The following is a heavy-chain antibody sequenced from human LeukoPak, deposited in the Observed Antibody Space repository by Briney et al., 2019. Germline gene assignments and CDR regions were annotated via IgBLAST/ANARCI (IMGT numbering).Heavy chain of an antibody. CDR2: IYSGGGT. CDR3: ARDSNGPAF. V-gene: IGHV3-53*01. Sequence: GGSLRLSCAASGFIVSNNYMSWVRQAPGKGLEWVSVIYSGGGTFYSDSVKGRFTISRDYSKSTLYLQMNSLRADDTAVYYCARDSNGPAFWGQGTLVTVSS. J-gene: IGHJ4*02. CDR1: GFIVSNNY. D-gene: IGHD6-19*01.